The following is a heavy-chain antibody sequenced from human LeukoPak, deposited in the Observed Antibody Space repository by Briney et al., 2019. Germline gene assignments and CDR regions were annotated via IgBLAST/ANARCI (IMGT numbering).Heavy chain of an antibody. J-gene: IGHJ4*02. Sequence: PSGTLSLTCAVSGGSISSSNWWSWVRQPPGKGLEWIGEIYHSGSTNYNPSLKSRVTISVDKSKNQFSLKLSSVTAADTAVYYCARVLVGFGDVYYFDYWGQGTLVTVSS. V-gene: IGHV4-4*02. D-gene: IGHD3-10*01. CDR1: GGSISSSNW. CDR3: ARVLVGFGDVYYFDY. CDR2: IYHSGST.